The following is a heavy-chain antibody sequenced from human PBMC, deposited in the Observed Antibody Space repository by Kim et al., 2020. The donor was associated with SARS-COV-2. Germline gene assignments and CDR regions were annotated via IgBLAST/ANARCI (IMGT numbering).Heavy chain of an antibody. CDR2: IYSSGST. J-gene: IGHJ3*02. CDR1: GGSISSYY. Sequence: SETLSLTCTVSGGSISSYYWNWIRQPPGKGLEWIGFIYSSGSTNYNPSLKSRVTISVDTSKNQFSLKLTSVTAADTAVYYCVRPKLVGSTTGTFDIWGQGTMVTVSS. V-gene: IGHV4-59*08. D-gene: IGHD1-26*01. CDR3: VRPKLVGSTTGTFDI.